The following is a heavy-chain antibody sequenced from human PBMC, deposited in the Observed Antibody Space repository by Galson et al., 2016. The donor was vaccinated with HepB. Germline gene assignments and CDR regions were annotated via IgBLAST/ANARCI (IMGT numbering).Heavy chain of an antibody. CDR1: GFTFRSYW. J-gene: IGHJ4*02. CDR2: IEKDGGEAI. D-gene: IGHD2-8*01. Sequence: SLRLSCAASGFTFRSYWMSWVRQAPGKGLEWVAKIEKDGGEAIKYVDSVKGRFTISRDNAKSSVCLQMNSLRVDDTAVYYCARARGYCTFDYWGQGTPVTVSS. CDR3: ARARGYCTFDY. V-gene: IGHV3-7*03.